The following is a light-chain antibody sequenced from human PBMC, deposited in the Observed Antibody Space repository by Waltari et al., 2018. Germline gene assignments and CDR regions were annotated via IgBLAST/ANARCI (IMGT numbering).Light chain of an antibody. CDR2: NDN. CDR1: VLGKAS. J-gene: IGLJ3*02. CDR3: YSAADNNLWV. V-gene: IGLV3-27*01. Sequence: SYELAQPSSVSVSPGQTVRTTCSGDVLGKASARWFQQKPGQAPVVVIYNDNGRPSGIPDRFSGSSSGTTVTLTISGAQVEDEADYYCYSAADNNLWVFGGGTKLTVL.